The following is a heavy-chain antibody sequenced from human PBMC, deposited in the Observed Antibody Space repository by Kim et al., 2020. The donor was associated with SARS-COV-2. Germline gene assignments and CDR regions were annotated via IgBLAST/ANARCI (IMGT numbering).Heavy chain of an antibody. CDR2: ISYDGSNK. V-gene: IGHV3-30-3*01. CDR1: GFTFSSYA. D-gene: IGHD6-6*01. Sequence: GGSLRLSCAASGFTFSSYAMHWVRQAPGKGLEWVAVISYDGSNKYYADSVKGRFTISRDNSKNTLYLQMNSLRAEDTAVYYCARGRPSEARPYYYYYMDVWGKGTTVTVSS. J-gene: IGHJ6*03. CDR3: ARGRPSEARPYYYYYMDV.